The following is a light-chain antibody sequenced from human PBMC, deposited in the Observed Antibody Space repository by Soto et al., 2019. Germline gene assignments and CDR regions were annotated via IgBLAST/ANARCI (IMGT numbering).Light chain of an antibody. CDR2: AAS. J-gene: IGKJ1*01. V-gene: IGKV3-15*01. Sequence: AMSQSPAPLSVSPGERATAPCGASQGVRNNLAWYQQNPGQPARLLIDAASARSTGSPARFSGSGSGTDFTHTIISLHSEQFAVYDCLQYGDSPQSPQTFGQGTKVDI. CDR1: QGVRNN. CDR3: LQYGDSPQSPQT.